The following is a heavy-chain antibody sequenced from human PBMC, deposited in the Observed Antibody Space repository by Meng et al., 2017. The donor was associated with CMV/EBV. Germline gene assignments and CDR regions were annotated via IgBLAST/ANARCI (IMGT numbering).Heavy chain of an antibody. D-gene: IGHD2-21*01. CDR1: GYTFTSYY. J-gene: IGHJ4*02. Sequence: ASVKVSCKASGYTFTSYYMHWVRQAPGQGLEWMGIINPSGGSTSYAQKFQGRVTMTRDTSTSTVYMELSILRSEDTAVYYGARSVVVIAIPRLWPGGNYFDYWGQGTLVTVSS. CDR2: INPSGGST. V-gene: IGHV1-46*01. CDR3: ARSVVVIAIPRLWPGGNYFDY.